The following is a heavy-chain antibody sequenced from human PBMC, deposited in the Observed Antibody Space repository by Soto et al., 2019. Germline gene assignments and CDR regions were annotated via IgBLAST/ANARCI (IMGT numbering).Heavy chain of an antibody. V-gene: IGHV1-46*01. CDR3: AKNRYGDYGGIDY. CDR1: GYTFTSYY. Sequence: ASVKVSCKASGYTFTSYYMHWVRQAPGQGLEWMGKINPSGGSTSYAQKFQGRVTLTRETSTRTVYMELSSLRAEDTAVYYCAKNRYGDYGGIDYWGQGTLVTVSS. CDR2: INPSGGST. D-gene: IGHD4-17*01. J-gene: IGHJ4*02.